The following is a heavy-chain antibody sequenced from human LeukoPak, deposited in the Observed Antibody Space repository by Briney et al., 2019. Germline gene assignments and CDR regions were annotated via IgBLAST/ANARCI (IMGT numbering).Heavy chain of an antibody. Sequence: TSETLSLTCTVSGGSIGSYYWSWIRQPPGKGLEWIGYINYSGTSNYNPSLKSRVSISVDTSKNQFSLKLSSVAAADTAVYYCARRTMMVGAWGQGTQVTVSS. V-gene: IGHV4-59*01. CDR2: INYSGTS. CDR1: GGSIGSYY. D-gene: IGHD3-22*01. CDR3: ARRTMMVGA. J-gene: IGHJ5*02.